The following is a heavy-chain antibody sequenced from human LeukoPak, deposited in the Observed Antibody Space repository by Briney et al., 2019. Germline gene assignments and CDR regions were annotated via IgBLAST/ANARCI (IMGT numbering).Heavy chain of an antibody. V-gene: IGHV4-38-2*02. CDR2: IYHSGST. J-gene: IGHJ4*02. CDR1: GYSISNGYY. Sequence: SETLSLTCTVSGYSISNGYYWGWVRQPPGKGLEWIGSIYHSGSTYYNPSLKSRVTISLDTSKNQFSLKLSSVTAADTAVYYCARSDAMVRGVISRGEEFDYWGQGTLVTVSS. D-gene: IGHD3-10*01. CDR3: ARSDAMVRGVISRGEEFDY.